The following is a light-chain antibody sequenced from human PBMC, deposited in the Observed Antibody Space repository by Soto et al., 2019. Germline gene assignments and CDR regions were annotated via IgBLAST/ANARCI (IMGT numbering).Light chain of an antibody. V-gene: IGKV1-6*01. CDR2: AAS. CDR3: LQDYNYPYT. J-gene: IGKJ2*01. Sequence: AIQMTQSPSSLSASVGDRVTITCRASQDIKNDLGWYQQKPGKAPKLLIYAASSLQSGVPSRFSGSGSGSDFTLTISSLQPEDFATYYGLQDYNYPYTFGQGTKLEIK. CDR1: QDIKND.